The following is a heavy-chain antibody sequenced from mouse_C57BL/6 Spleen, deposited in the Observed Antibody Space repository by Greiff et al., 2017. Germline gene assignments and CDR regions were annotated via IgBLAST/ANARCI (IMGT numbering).Heavy chain of an antibody. CDR3: ARDNYYGSSLDY. CDR1: GFTFSSYA. CDR2: ISDGGSYT. D-gene: IGHD1-1*01. V-gene: IGHV5-4*01. Sequence: EVKLVESGGGLVKPGGSLKLSCAASGFTFSSYAMSWVRQTPEKRLEWVATISDGGSYTYYPDNVKGRYTISRDNDKNDLYLQMSNLKSEDTAMYYCARDNYYGSSLDYWGQGTTRTVSS. J-gene: IGHJ2*01.